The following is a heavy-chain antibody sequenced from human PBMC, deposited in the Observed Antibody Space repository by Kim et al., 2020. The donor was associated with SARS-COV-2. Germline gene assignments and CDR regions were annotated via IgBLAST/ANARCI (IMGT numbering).Heavy chain of an antibody. J-gene: IGHJ4*02. V-gene: IGHV3-30*18. CDR3: AKDRKDY. CDR2: ISYDGSNK. Sequence: GGSLRLSCAASGFTFSSYGMHWVRQAPVKGLEWVAVISYDGSNKYYADSVKGRFTISRDNSKNTLYLQMNSLRAEDTAVYYCAKDRKDYWGQGTLVTVSS. CDR1: GFTFSSYG.